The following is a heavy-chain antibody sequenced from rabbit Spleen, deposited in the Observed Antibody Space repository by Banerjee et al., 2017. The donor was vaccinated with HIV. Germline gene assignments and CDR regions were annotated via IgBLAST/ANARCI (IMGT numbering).Heavy chain of an antibody. CDR2: IDTGSSGFT. D-gene: IGHD1-1*01. CDR3: ARGNWFGHSDYL. V-gene: IGHV1S40*01. J-gene: IGHJ4*01. Sequence: QSLEESGGDLVKPGASLTLTCTASGVSFSSSSYMCRVRQAPGKGLEWIACIDTGSSGFTYFATWAKGRSTFSKTSSTTVTLQMTSLTAADTATYSCARGNWFGHSDYLWGPGTLVTVS. CDR1: GVSFSSSSY.